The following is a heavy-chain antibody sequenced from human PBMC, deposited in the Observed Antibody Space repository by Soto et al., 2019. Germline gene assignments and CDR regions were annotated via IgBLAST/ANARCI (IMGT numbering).Heavy chain of an antibody. CDR2: IKSKTDGGTT. Sequence: PGGSLRLSCAASGFTFSNAWMSWVRQAPGKRLEWVGRIKSKTDGGTTDYAAPVKGRFTISRDDSKNTLYLQMNSLKTEDTAVYYCTTELLWFGEPRTHYYYVMDVWGQGTTVTVSS. D-gene: IGHD3-10*01. CDR1: GFTFSNAW. J-gene: IGHJ6*02. V-gene: IGHV3-15*01. CDR3: TTELLWFGEPRTHYYYVMDV.